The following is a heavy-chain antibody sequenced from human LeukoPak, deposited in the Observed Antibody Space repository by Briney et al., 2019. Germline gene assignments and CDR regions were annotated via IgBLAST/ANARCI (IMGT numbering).Heavy chain of an antibody. CDR1: EFTFSSYA. J-gene: IGHJ4*02. V-gene: IGHV3-30*04. D-gene: IGHD3-10*01. Sequence: PGRSRRLSCAASEFTFSSYAMHWFRQAPGKGLEWVAVISYDGGNKYYADSVKGRFTISRDNSKNTLYLQMNSLRPEDTAVYYCARDHRPVTMVRGVMDYWGQGTLVTVSS. CDR3: ARDHRPVTMVRGVMDY. CDR2: ISYDGGNK.